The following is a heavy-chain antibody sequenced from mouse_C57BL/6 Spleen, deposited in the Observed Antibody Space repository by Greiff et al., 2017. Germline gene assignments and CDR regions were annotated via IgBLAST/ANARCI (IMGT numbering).Heavy chain of an antibody. CDR2: IYPGDGDT. V-gene: IGHV1-82*01. CDR1: GYAFSSSW. J-gene: IGHJ2*01. CDR3: ARDLGGSSLSYFDY. D-gene: IGHD1-1*01. Sequence: QVQLQQSGPELVKPGASVKISCKASGYAFSSSWMNWVKQRPGKGLEWIGRIYPGDGDTNYNGKFKGKATLTADKSSSTAYMQLSSLTSEDSAVYFCARDLGGSSLSYFDYWGQGTTLTVSS.